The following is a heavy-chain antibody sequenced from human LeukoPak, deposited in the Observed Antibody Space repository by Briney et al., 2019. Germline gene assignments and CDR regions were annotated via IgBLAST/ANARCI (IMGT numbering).Heavy chain of an antibody. V-gene: IGHV3-30*02. Sequence: GGSLRLSCAASGFTFSSYGMHWVRQAPGKGLEWVAFIRYDGSNKYYADSVKGRFTISRDNSKNTLYLQMNSLRAEDTAVYYCARDPAESSGPPGDYWGQGTLVTVSS. CDR2: IRYDGSNK. CDR1: GFTFSSYG. D-gene: IGHD3-22*01. J-gene: IGHJ4*02. CDR3: ARDPAESSGPPGDY.